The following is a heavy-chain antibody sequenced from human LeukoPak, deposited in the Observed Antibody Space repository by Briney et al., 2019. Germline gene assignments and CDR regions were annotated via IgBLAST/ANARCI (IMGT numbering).Heavy chain of an antibody. J-gene: IGHJ4*02. CDR2: IIPIFGTA. V-gene: IGHV1-69*05. D-gene: IGHD2-15*01. CDR1: GGTLSSYA. Sequence: SVKVSCKASGGTLSSYAISWVRQAPGQGLEWMGRIIPIFGTANYAQKFQGRVTITTDESTSTAYMELSSLRSEDTAVYYCARGLMEGYCSGGSCYSPYFDYWGQGTLVTVSS. CDR3: ARGLMEGYCSGGSCYSPYFDY.